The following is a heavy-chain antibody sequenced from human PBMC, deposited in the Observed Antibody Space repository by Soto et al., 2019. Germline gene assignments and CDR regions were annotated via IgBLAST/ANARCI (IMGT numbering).Heavy chain of an antibody. CDR1: GDSMIYYY. V-gene: IGHV4-59*01. Sequence: SETLSLTCAVSGDSMIYYYWSWIRQSPGKGLEWIGNIYYSGSTIYNFSLKSRVTISLDTSKNQFSLKVTSVIPADTAVYYCAIFGQSIAARRAFDIWGKGTLVPVSS. CDR2: IYYSGST. CDR3: AIFGQSIAARRAFDI. D-gene: IGHD6-6*01. J-gene: IGHJ3*02.